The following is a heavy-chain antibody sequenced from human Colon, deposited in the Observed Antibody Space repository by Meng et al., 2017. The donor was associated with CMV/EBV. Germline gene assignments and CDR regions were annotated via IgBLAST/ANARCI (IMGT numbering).Heavy chain of an antibody. CDR2: ISSSSSYI. V-gene: IGHV3-21*01. D-gene: IGHD3-3*01. Sequence: GGSLRLSCAASGFTFSSYSMNWVRQAPGKGLEWVSSISSSSSYIYYADSVKGRFTISRDNAKNSLYLQMNSLRAEDTAVYYCARASGGFLEWFETEGYYYYGPDVWGQGTTVTVSS. J-gene: IGHJ6*02. CDR1: GFTFSSYS. CDR3: ARASGGFLEWFETEGYYYYGPDV.